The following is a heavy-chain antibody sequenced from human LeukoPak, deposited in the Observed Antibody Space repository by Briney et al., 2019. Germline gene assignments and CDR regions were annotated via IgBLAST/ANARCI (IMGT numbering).Heavy chain of an antibody. J-gene: IGHJ4*02. D-gene: IGHD6-25*01. Sequence: ASVKVSCKASGYTFTNYGITWVRQAPGQGLEWMGWIGPNNGNTKFAQKLQGRVTMTTDTSTTTAYMELRSLRSDDTAVYFCARDRGDYYFDSWGKGTLFSVSS. V-gene: IGHV1-18*01. CDR3: ARDRGDYYFDS. CDR2: IGPNNGNT. CDR1: GYTFTNYG.